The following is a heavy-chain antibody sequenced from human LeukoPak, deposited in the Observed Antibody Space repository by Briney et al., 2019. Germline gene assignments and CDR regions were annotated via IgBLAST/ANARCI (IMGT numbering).Heavy chain of an antibody. CDR3: ARHGSPSPNYV. CDR1: GGSFSGYY. Sequence: PSETLSLTCAVYGGSFSGYYWSWIRQPPGKGLEWIGEINHSRSTTYNPSLKSRVTISVDTSKNQFSLKLSSVTAAAPAVYYCARHGSPSPNYVWGKGTTVTISS. D-gene: IGHD1-1*01. CDR2: INHSRST. V-gene: IGHV4-34*01. J-gene: IGHJ6*04.